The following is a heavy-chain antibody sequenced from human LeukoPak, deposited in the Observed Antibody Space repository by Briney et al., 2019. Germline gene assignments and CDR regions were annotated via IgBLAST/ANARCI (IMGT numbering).Heavy chain of an antibody. D-gene: IGHD3-22*01. J-gene: IGHJ4*02. CDR1: GFTFSSYG. CDR2: IWYDGSNK. Sequence: GRSLRLSCAASGFTFSSYGMHCVRQAPGKGLEWVPVIWYDGSNKYYADSVKGRFTISRDNSKNTLYLQMNSLRREDTAVYYCARDSSDFDYWGQGTLVTVSS. V-gene: IGHV3-33*01. CDR3: ARDSSDFDY.